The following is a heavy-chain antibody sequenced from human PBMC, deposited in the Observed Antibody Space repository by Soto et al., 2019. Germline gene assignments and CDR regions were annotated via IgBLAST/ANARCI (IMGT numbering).Heavy chain of an antibody. CDR3: SRDTFGEDDY. D-gene: IGHD3-3*01. J-gene: IGHJ4*02. CDR2: INSDGSST. CDR1: GFTFSSYW. Sequence: PGGSLRLSCAASGFTFSSYWMHWVRQVPGKGLVWVSRINSDGSSTSYADFVKGRFTISRDNAKNTLYLQMNSLRAEDTALYYISRDTFGEDDYWGQGTLVTVSS. V-gene: IGHV3-74*01.